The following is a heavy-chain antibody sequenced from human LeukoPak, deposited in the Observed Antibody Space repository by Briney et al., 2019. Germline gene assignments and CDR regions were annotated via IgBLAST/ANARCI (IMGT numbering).Heavy chain of an antibody. CDR1: GFTFSSYG. CDR2: ISGSGGST. J-gene: IGHJ4*02. D-gene: IGHD5-24*01. Sequence: GGTLRLSCAASGFTFSSYGMSWVRQAPGKGLEWVSGISGSGGSTYYADSVKGRFTISRDNSKNTLYLQMNSLRAEDTAVYYCANNRWLQSRYSDYWGQGTLVTVSS. V-gene: IGHV3-23*01. CDR3: ANNRWLQSRYSDY.